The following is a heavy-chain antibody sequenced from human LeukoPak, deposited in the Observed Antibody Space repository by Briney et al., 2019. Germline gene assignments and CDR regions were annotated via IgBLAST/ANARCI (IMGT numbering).Heavy chain of an antibody. D-gene: IGHD6-19*01. CDR2: IYYSGST. Sequence: SETLSLTCAVYGGSFSGYYWSWIRQPPGKGLEWIGSIYYSGSTYYNPSLKSRVTISVDTSKNQFSLKLSSVTAADTAVYYCARAQWLVHPFDYWGQGTLVTVSS. CDR1: GGSFSGYY. CDR3: ARAQWLVHPFDY. J-gene: IGHJ4*02. V-gene: IGHV4-34*01.